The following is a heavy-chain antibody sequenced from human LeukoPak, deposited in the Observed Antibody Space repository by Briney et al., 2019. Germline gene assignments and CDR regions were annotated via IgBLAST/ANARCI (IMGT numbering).Heavy chain of an antibody. D-gene: IGHD3-10*01. CDR1: GFTFSSYW. Sequence: GGSLRLSCVASGFTFSSYWMAWVRQAPGKGLEWVANIDQNGSEKYFVDPVKGRFTISRDNAKNSLYLQMNSLRAEDTAVYYCVTGVYYFDYWGQGTLVTVSS. J-gene: IGHJ4*02. CDR2: IDQNGSEK. CDR3: VTGVYYFDY. V-gene: IGHV3-7*05.